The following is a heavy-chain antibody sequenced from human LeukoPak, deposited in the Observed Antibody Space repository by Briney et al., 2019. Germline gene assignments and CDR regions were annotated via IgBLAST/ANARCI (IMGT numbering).Heavy chain of an antibody. D-gene: IGHD6-13*01. V-gene: IGHV3-30-3*01. CDR2: ISYDGSNK. Sequence: PGGSLRLSCAASGFTFSSYAMHWVRQAPGKGLEWVAVISYDGSNKYYADSVKGRFTISRDNSKNTLYLQMNSLRAEDTAVYYYARDPDFGIAAAGTPIDYWGQGTLVTISS. J-gene: IGHJ4*02. CDR1: GFTFSSYA. CDR3: ARDPDFGIAAAGTPIDY.